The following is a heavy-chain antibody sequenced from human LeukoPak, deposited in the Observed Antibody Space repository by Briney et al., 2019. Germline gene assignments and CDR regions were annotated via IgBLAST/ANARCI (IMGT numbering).Heavy chain of an antibody. Sequence: GGALRLSCAASGFTFSNAWMYWVRQAPGKGLEWVGRIKSKISGGTTDYAAPVKGRFTISRDDSKNTLYLQMNSLKTEDTAVYYCTTDAPYYYGSGTKTDAFDLWGQGTMVTVSS. D-gene: IGHD3-10*01. V-gene: IGHV3-15*01. CDR3: TTDAPYYYGSGTKTDAFDL. CDR1: GFTFSNAW. J-gene: IGHJ3*01. CDR2: IKSKISGGTT.